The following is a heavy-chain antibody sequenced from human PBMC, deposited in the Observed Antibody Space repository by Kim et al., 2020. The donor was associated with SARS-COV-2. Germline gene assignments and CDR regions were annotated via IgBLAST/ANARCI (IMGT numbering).Heavy chain of an antibody. D-gene: IGHD3-22*01. V-gene: IGHV1-18*01. CDR3: ARDDSSGYESPLIHY. CDR2: ISAYNGNT. Sequence: ASVKVSCKASGYTFTSYGISWVRQAPGQGLEWMGWISAYNGNTNYAQKLQGRVTMTTDTSTSTAYMELRSLRSDDTAVYYCARDDSSGYESPLIHYWGQGTLVTVSS. J-gene: IGHJ4*02. CDR1: GYTFTSYG.